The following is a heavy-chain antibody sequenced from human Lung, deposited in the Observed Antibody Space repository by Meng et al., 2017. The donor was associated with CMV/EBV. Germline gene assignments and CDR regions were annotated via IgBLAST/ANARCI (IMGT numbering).Heavy chain of an antibody. J-gene: IGHJ4*02. CDR3: ARDNNWGPDY. CDR2: IHPHRGDT. Sequence: XXXSCKASGYTFTAHYFHWVRQAPGQGLEWMGWIHPHRGDTNYAQQFQGRVTLTRDTSINTGYMELTRLTSDDTAVYYCARDNNWGPDYWGQGTLVTVSS. CDR1: GYTFTAHY. V-gene: IGHV1-2*02. D-gene: IGHD7-27*01.